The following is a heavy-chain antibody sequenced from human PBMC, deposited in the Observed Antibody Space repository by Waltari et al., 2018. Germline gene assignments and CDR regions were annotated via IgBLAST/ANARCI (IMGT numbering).Heavy chain of an antibody. CDR3: AKDAFGNTYLDF. J-gene: IGHJ4*02. Sequence: QVNLVASGGGVVQPGGSLRLSCATSGFTFSIFGMHWVRQAPGKGLEWVALIWFDGSDKFYADSVRGRFTISRDNSARTLYLDMDSLRLDDTAMYYCAKDAFGNTYLDFWGQGTLVTVSS. CDR2: IWFDGSDK. V-gene: IGHV3-30*02. D-gene: IGHD2-2*02. CDR1: GFTFSIFG.